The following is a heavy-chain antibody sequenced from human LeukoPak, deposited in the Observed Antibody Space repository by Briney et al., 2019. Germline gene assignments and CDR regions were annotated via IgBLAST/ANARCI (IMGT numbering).Heavy chain of an antibody. V-gene: IGHV4-39*07. J-gene: IGHJ6*02. CDR2: IYYTGTT. CDR3: ARVSTGDYPFYYYYGMDV. CDR1: GGSISNTNYY. Sequence: SETLSLTCTVSGGSISNTNYYWAWIRQPPGRGLEWIGSIYYTGTTFDNPSLKSRVTISVDTSKNQFSLKLSSVTAADTAVYYCARVSTGDYPFYYYYGMDVWGQGTTVTVSS. D-gene: IGHD4-17*01.